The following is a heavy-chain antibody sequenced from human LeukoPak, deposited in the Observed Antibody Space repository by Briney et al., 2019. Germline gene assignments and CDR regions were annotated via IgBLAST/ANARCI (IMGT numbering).Heavy chain of an antibody. CDR2: IKQDGSEK. V-gene: IGHV3-7*01. CDR3: ARGGRWLTIPAFDI. J-gene: IGHJ3*02. CDR1: GFTFSSYW. D-gene: IGHD5-24*01. Sequence: GGSLRLSCAASGFTFSSYWMSWVRQAPGKGLEWVANIKQDGSEKYYVDSVKGRFTISRDNAKNSLYLQMDSLRAADTAVYYSARGGRWLTIPAFDIWGQGTMVTVSS.